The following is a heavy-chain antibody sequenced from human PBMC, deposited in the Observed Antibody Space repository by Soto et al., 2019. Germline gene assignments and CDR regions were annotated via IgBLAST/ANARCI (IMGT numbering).Heavy chain of an antibody. D-gene: IGHD3-3*01. CDR2: ISGSGGST. CDR1: GFTFSSYA. V-gene: IGHV3-23*01. J-gene: IGHJ4*02. CDR3: AKEDTIFGVVIRGAYFDY. Sequence: PGGSLRLSCAASGFTFSSYAMRWVRQAPGKGLEWVSDISGSGGSTYYADSVKGRFTISRDNSKNTLYLQMNSLRAEDTAVYYCAKEDTIFGVVIRGAYFDYWGQGTLVTV.